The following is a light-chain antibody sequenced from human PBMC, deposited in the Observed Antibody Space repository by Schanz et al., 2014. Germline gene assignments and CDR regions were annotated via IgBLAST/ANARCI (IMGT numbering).Light chain of an antibody. CDR3: QQYKNWLT. CDR2: DAS. J-gene: IGKJ4*01. CDR1: QSVSSY. V-gene: IGKV3-11*01. Sequence: EIVMTQSPATLSLSPEEGAALSCRASQSVSSYLAWYQQKPGQAPRLLIYDASNRATGIPARFSGSGSGTDFTLTISSLEPEDFAVYYCQQYKNWLTFGGGTKVEIK.